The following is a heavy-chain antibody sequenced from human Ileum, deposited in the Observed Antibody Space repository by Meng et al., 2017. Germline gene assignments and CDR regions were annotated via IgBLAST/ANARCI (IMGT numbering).Heavy chain of an antibody. V-gene: IGHV1-18*01. CDR3: ARDRDYGDLDFDY. CDR1: GYTFTSYG. D-gene: IGHD4-17*01. J-gene: IGHJ4*02. CDR2: ISAYNGNT. Sequence: QGQRGQAGAEGKKPGAAGKGACKASGYTFTSYGISWVRQAPGQGLEWMGWISAYNGNTNYAQKLQGRVTMTTDTSTSTAYMELRSLRSDDTAVYYCARDRDYGDLDFDYWGQGTLVTVSS.